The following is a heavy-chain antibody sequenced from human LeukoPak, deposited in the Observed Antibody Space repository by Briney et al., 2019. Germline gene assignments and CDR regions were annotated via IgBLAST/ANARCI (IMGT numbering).Heavy chain of an antibody. Sequence: GGSLRLSCAASGFTFSSYSMNWVRQAPGKGLEWVSSISSSSSYIYYADSVKGRFTISRDNAKNSLYLQMNSLRAEDTAVYYCARGSPAGNDAFDIWGQGTMVTASP. J-gene: IGHJ3*02. V-gene: IGHV3-21*01. CDR1: GFTFSSYS. CDR2: ISSSSSYI. D-gene: IGHD4-23*01. CDR3: ARGSPAGNDAFDI.